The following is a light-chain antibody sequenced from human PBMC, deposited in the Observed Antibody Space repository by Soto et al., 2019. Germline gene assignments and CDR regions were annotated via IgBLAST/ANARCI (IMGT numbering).Light chain of an antibody. CDR3: QQYNNWPPWA. CDR2: GAS. V-gene: IGKV3-15*01. Sequence: EIVMTQSPATLSVSPGERATLSCRASQSVSNNLAWYQQKPGQAPRLLIYGASTRASGIPARFSGSGSGTEFTLTISSLQSEDFAVYYCQQYNNWPPWAFGQGTKVEIK. CDR1: QSVSNN. J-gene: IGKJ1*01.